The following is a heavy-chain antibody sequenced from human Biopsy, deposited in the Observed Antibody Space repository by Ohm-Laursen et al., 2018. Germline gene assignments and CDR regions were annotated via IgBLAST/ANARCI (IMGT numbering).Heavy chain of an antibody. Sequence: GTLSLTGAVSGGSFSGYYWSWIRQTPGKGLEWIGEGSHSGSTNYSTSLKSRFTISVDTSKNQFSLNLSSVTAADTAVYYCARLTGDYIWENWRINHDPFDIWDQGTSVTVSS. CDR3: ARLTGDYIWENWRINHDPFDI. D-gene: IGHD3-16*01. J-gene: IGHJ3*02. CDR2: GSHSGST. CDR1: GGSFSGYY. V-gene: IGHV4-34*01.